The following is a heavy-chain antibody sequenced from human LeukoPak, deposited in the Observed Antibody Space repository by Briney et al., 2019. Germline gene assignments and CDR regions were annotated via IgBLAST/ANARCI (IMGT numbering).Heavy chain of an antibody. J-gene: IGHJ4*02. Sequence: GGSLRLSCAVSRFTFSSYGMHWVRQAPGKGLEWVANIKQDGSEKYYVDSVKGRFTISRDNAKNSLYLQMNSLRAEDTAVYYCARDRYSSSSLYYFDYWGQGTLVTVSS. D-gene: IGHD6-6*01. V-gene: IGHV3-7*01. CDR2: IKQDGSEK. CDR1: RFTFSSYG. CDR3: ARDRYSSSSLYYFDY.